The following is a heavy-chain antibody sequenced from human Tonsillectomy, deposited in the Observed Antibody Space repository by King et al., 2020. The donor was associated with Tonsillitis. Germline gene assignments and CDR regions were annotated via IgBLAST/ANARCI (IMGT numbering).Heavy chain of an antibody. J-gene: IGHJ3*02. Sequence: ITLKESSPTLVKPTETLTLTCTLSGLSVGSSGVGVGWIRQPSGQALEWLALIYWDETRRFRPSLKTRLTIAKDTSRNQVVLTMTNMNRVDAGTYYCARLNNWGNAFDMWGQGTMVTVSS. CDR1: GLSVGSSGVG. D-gene: IGHD1/OR15-1a*01. CDR3: ARLNNWGNAFDM. CDR2: IYWDETR. V-gene: IGHV2-5*02.